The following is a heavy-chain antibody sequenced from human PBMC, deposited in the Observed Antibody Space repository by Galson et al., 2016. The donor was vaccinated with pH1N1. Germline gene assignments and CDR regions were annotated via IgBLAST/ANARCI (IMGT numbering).Heavy chain of an antibody. V-gene: IGHV3-48*01. CDR3: ARGDGSVRLLEGGMDV. J-gene: IGHJ6*02. D-gene: IGHD3-3*01. Sequence: SLRLSCAASGFSFSNHGMNWVRQAPGKGLEWIAYISHDSGSRIIHYADSVTGRFTISRDDAKPSLYLQMNRLRAEDTAVSYCARGDGSVRLLEGGMDVWGQGTTVTVSS. CDR2: ISHDSGSRII. CDR1: GFSFSNHG.